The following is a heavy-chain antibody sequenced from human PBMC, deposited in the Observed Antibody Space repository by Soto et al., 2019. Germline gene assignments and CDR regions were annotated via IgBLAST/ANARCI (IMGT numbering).Heavy chain of an antibody. CDR1: GDTFKNCV. D-gene: IGHD3-10*01. V-gene: IGHV1-69*01. CDR2: IIPLFGTT. CDR3: AAELGFGKLSVV. J-gene: IGHJ6*02. Sequence: QVQVVQSGVEVRRPGSSVKVSCKASGDTFKNCVISWVRRDPGQGLEWMGGIIPLFGTTDFAQRVQGRLTITTDESTTTAYMELSRLRSEDTATYYCAAELGFGKLSVVWGQGTTVIVSS.